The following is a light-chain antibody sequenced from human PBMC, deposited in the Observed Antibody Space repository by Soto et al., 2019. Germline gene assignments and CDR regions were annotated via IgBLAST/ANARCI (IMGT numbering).Light chain of an antibody. V-gene: IGKV1-5*03. CDR1: QSISSW. CDR2: QAS. Sequence: DIPMTQSPSTLSACVGDRVTITCRASQSISSWLAWYQQKPGKAPKLLISQASSLQSGVPSRFSGTGSGTEFTLTISSLQPDDSATYYCQQYLTFVTFGGGTKVEI. J-gene: IGKJ4*01. CDR3: QQYLTFVT.